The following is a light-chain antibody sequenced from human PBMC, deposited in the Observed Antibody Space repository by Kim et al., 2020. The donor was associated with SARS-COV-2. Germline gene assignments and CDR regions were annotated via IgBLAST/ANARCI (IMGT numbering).Light chain of an antibody. V-gene: IGLV3-19*01. Sequence: SSELTQDPNVARDRTRPNTSNCQLDHLPCSYASRYQQKPGQAPVLVIYGKNNRPSGIPDRFSGSSSGNTASLTITGAQAEDEADYYSDSRYSSGNHWLFG. CDR3: DSRYSSGNHWL. J-gene: IGLJ3*02. CDR1: HLPCSY. CDR2: GKN.